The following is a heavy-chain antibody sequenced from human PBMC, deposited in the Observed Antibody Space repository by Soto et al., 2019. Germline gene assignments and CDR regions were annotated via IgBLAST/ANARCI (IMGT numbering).Heavy chain of an antibody. V-gene: IGHV4-30-2*01. J-gene: IGHJ5*01. Sequence: SETLSLTCAVSGASISNGDYSWSWIRQPPGRALEWIGYIYSSGRSDYNPSLKSRVTIPIDRSKNQFSLRLTSVTAADAAVYYCARGREGPFFDFWGQGALVTVSS. CDR2: IYSSGRS. CDR1: GASISNGDYS. CDR3: ARGREGPFFDF.